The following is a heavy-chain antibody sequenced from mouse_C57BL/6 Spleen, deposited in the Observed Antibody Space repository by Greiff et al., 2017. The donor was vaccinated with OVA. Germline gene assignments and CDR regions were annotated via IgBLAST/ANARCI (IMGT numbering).Heavy chain of an antibody. CDR3: VREGILRYYYAMDY. CDR2: IRSKSSNYAT. Sequence: EVMLVESGGGLVQPKGSLKLSCAASGFTFNTYAMHWVRQAPGKGLEWVARIRSKSSNYATYYADSVKDRFTISRDDSQSMLYLQMNNLKTEDTAMYYCVREGILRYYYAMDYWGQGTSVTVSS. J-gene: IGHJ4*01. D-gene: IGHD1-1*01. V-gene: IGHV10-3*01. CDR1: GFTFNTYA.